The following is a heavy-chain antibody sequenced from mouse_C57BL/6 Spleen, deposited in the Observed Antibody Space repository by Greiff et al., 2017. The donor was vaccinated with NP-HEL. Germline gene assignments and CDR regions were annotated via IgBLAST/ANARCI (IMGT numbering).Heavy chain of an antibody. Sequence: EVKVVESGGGLVKPGGSLKLSCAASGFTFSSYAMSWVRQTPEKRLEWVATISDGGSYTYYPDNVKGRFTISRDNAKNNLYLQMSHLKSEDTAMYYCARENYYGSSYKYFDVWGTGTTVTVSS. D-gene: IGHD1-1*01. CDR2: ISDGGSYT. CDR1: GFTFSSYA. CDR3: ARENYYGSSYKYFDV. V-gene: IGHV5-4*01. J-gene: IGHJ1*03.